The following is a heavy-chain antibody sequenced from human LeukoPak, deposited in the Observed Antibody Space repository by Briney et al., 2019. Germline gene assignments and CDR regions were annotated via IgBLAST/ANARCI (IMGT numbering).Heavy chain of an antibody. D-gene: IGHD1-20*01. CDR1: GFTFSNFG. Sequence: GGSLRLSCAASGFTFSNFGMHWVRQAPGKGLEWVALIWSDGSNKYYADSVKGRFTISRDNSKNTLYLQMNSLRAEDTAVYYCARLLSGGYNWNDPGFDPWGQGTLVTVSS. CDR2: IWSDGSNK. J-gene: IGHJ5*02. CDR3: ARLLSGGYNWNDPGFDP. V-gene: IGHV3-33*01.